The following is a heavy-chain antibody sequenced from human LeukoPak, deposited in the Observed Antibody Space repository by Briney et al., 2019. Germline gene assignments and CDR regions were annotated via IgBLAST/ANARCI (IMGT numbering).Heavy chain of an antibody. D-gene: IGHD5-24*01. CDR1: GASIGSYY. V-gene: IGHV4-4*07. Sequence: SETLSLTCTVSGASIGSYYWSWIRQPAGKGLEWIGRMYTSGSTNYNPSLRSRVTMSADTPKNQFSLKLSSVTAADTAVYYCVRSWAQNGYNSGDPPFDYWGQGTLVTVSS. CDR3: VRSWAQNGYNSGDPPFDY. J-gene: IGHJ4*02. CDR2: MYTSGST.